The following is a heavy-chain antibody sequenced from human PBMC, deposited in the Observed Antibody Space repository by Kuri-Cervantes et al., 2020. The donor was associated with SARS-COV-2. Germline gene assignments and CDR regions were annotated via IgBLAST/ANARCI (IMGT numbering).Heavy chain of an antibody. CDR3: ARSSAFRRLVVISQGWGFDI. CDR2: INPNSGDT. D-gene: IGHD3-22*01. CDR1: GYTFTTYY. V-gene: IGHV1-2*04. J-gene: IGHJ3*02. Sequence: ASVKVSCKASGYTFTTYYMHWVRQAPGQGLEWMGWINPNSGDTNYAQKFQGWVTMTSDTSISTVYMELSRLRSDDTAVYYCARSSAFRRLVVISQGWGFDIWGQGTMVTVSS.